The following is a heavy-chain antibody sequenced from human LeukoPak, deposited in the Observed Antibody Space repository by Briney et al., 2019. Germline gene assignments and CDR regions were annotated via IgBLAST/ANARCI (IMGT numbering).Heavy chain of an antibody. CDR1: GYTFTSYG. V-gene: IGHV1-18*01. D-gene: IGHD3-9*01. Sequence: GASVKVSCKASGYTFTSYGISRVRQAPGQGLEWMGWISAYNGNTAYAQKLQGRLTMTTDTSTSTAYMELRSLRSDDTAVYYCAIHLGDYYDILTGYSPWSYGMDVWGQGTTVTVSS. CDR2: ISAYNGNT. J-gene: IGHJ6*02. CDR3: AIHLGDYYDILTGYSPWSYGMDV.